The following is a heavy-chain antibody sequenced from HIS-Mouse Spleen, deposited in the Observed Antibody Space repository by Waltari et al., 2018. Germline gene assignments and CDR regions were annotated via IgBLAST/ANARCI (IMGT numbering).Heavy chain of an antibody. Sequence: QLQLQESGPGLVKPSETLSLTCPVSGGSIRRSSYYWGRVRQPPGKGLEWIGSIYYSGSTYYNPSLKSRVTISVDTSKNQFSLKLSSVTAADTAVYYCAREIPYSSSWYDWYFDLWGRGTLVTVSS. V-gene: IGHV4-39*07. J-gene: IGHJ2*01. CDR1: GGSIRRSSYY. CDR2: IYYSGST. D-gene: IGHD6-13*01. CDR3: AREIPYSSSWYDWYFDL.